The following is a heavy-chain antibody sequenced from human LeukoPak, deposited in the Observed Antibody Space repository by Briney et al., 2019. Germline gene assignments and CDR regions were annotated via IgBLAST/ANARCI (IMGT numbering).Heavy chain of an antibody. D-gene: IGHD1-1*01. CDR2: IYSGGST. CDR1: GFTVSSNY. Sequence: PGGSLRLSCAASGFTVSSNYMSWVRQAPGKGLEWVSVIYSGGSTYYADSVKGRFTISRDNSKNTLYLQMNSLRAEDTAVYYCARGGTGTGDYFDYWGQGTLVTVSS. J-gene: IGHJ4*02. CDR3: ARGGTGTGDYFDY. V-gene: IGHV3-53*01.